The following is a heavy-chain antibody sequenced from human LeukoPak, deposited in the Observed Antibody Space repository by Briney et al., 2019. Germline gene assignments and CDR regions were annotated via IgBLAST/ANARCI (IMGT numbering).Heavy chain of an antibody. J-gene: IGHJ6*03. CDR1: GGSFSGYY. Sequence: SETLSLTCAVYGGSFSGYYWSWIRQPPGKGLEWIGEINHSGSTNYNPSLKSRVTISVDTSKNQFSLKLSSVTAADTAVYYCARLKSSYYRSSYYYYYMDVWGKGTTVTISS. CDR3: ARLKSSYYRSSYYYYYMDV. D-gene: IGHD1-26*01. V-gene: IGHV4-34*01. CDR2: INHSGST.